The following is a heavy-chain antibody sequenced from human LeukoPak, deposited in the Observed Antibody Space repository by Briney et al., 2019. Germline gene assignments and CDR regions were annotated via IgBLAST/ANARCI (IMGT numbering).Heavy chain of an antibody. D-gene: IGHD1-26*01. CDR3: ARAGIVGALETEFDY. J-gene: IGHJ4*02. CDR2: IYYSGST. Sequence: SETLSLTCAVYGGSISSGGYYWSWIRQHPGKGLEWIGYIYYSGSTYYNPSLKSRVTISVDTSKNQFSLKLSSVTAADTAVYYCARAGIVGALETEFDYWGQGTLVTVSS. V-gene: IGHV4-31*11. CDR1: GGSISSGGYY.